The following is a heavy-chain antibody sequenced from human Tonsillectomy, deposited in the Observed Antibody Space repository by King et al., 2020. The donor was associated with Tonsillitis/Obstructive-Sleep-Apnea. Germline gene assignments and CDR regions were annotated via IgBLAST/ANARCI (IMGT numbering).Heavy chain of an antibody. CDR1: GFTFSSVS. V-gene: IGHV3-48*02. J-gene: IGHJ4*02. D-gene: IGHD2-15*01. CDR3: ARDIGFHQY. Sequence: VQLVESGGGLVQPGGSLRLSCAASGFTFSSVSLNWGSRAPGKGLEGCSYISTSGSTLYYADSVKCRFTISRDNARNSLYLQMNSLRDDDTAVYYCARDIGFHQYWGQGTLVTVSS. CDR2: ISTSGSTL.